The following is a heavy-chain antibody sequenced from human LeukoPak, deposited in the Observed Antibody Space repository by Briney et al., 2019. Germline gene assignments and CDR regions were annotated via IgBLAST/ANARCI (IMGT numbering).Heavy chain of an antibody. J-gene: IGHJ4*02. D-gene: IGHD3-22*01. Sequence: ASVKVSCKASGYTFTDYYMHWVRQAPGQRVEWMGRINPNTGGTNYAQKFQGRVTMTRDTSMSTAYMEVSSLTSDDTAVYYCARNLFDSNAYYSPADYWGQGTLVTVAS. CDR3: ARNLFDSNAYYSPADY. V-gene: IGHV1-2*06. CDR1: GYTFTDYY. CDR2: INPNTGGT.